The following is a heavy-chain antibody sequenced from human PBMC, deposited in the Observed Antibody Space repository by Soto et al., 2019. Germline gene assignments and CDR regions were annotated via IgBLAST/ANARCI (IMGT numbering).Heavy chain of an antibody. V-gene: IGHV1-69*13. CDR1: GGTFRSYA. CDR3: ARVYYDSSGYTDYYYYYGMDV. D-gene: IGHD3-22*01. CDR2: IIPIFGTA. Sequence: VKVSCKASGGTFRSYAISWVRQAPGQGLEWMGGIIPIFGTANYAQKFQGRVTITADESTSTAYMELSSLRSEDTAVYYCARVYYDSSGYTDYYYYYGMDVWGQGTTVTVSS. J-gene: IGHJ6*02.